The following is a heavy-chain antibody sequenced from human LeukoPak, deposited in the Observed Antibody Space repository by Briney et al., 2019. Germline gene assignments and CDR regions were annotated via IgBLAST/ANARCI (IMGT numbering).Heavy chain of an antibody. Sequence: GASVKVSCKASGYTFTSYAMNWVRQAPGQGLEWMGWINTNTGNPTYAQGFTGRFVFSLDTSASTAYLQISSLKAEDTAVYYCLAGGYNAFDYWGQGTLVTVSS. CDR3: LAGGYNAFDY. D-gene: IGHD5-24*01. CDR1: GYTFTSYA. CDR2: INTNTGNP. V-gene: IGHV7-4-1*02. J-gene: IGHJ4*02.